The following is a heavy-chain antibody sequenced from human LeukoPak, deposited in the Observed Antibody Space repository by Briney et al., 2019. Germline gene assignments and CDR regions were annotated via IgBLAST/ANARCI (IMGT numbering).Heavy chain of an antibody. Sequence: SETLSLTCTVSGDSISSGDYHWNWIRQPPGKGLEWIGYFYYSGNTYYNPSLKSRFTISVDTSKNQFSLKVNSVTAADTAVYYCAREISRSLWFDPWGQGTLATVPS. J-gene: IGHJ5*02. V-gene: IGHV4-30-4*01. CDR1: GDSISSGDYH. CDR3: AREISRSLWFDP. CDR2: FYYSGNT.